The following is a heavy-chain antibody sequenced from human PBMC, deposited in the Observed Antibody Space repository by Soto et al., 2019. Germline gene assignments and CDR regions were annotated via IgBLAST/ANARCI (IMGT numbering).Heavy chain of an antibody. CDR3: ARGFPITMVRGVILFDY. D-gene: IGHD3-10*01. J-gene: IGHJ4*02. CDR1: GYTFTSYG. CDR2: IGAYNGNT. Sequence: QVQLVQSGAEVKKPGASVKVSCKASGYTFTSYGISWVRQAPGQGLEWMGWIGAYNGNTNYAQKLQGRVTMTTDTSTSTAYMELRSLRSDDTAVYYCARGFPITMVRGVILFDYWGQGTLVTVSS. V-gene: IGHV1-18*01.